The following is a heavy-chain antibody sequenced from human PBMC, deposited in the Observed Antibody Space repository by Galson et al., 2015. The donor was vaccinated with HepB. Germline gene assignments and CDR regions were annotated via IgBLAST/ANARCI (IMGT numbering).Heavy chain of an antibody. D-gene: IGHD2-15*01. Sequence: SVKVSCKASGYTFTGYYMHWVRQAPGQGLEWMGRINPNSGGTNYAQKFQGRVTMTRDTSISTAYMELSRLRSDDTAVYYCARAFLYCSGGSCYPRPLDYWGQGTLVTVSS. CDR2: INPNSGGT. CDR1: GYTFTGYY. J-gene: IGHJ4*02. CDR3: ARAFLYCSGGSCYPRPLDY. V-gene: IGHV1-2*06.